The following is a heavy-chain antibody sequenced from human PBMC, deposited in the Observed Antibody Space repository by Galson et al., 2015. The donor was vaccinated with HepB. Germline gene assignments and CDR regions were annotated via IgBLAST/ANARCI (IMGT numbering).Heavy chain of an antibody. CDR3: ARGGADILTGYPPRDYYYGMDV. V-gene: IGHV5-51*01. CDR2: IYPGDSDT. CDR1: GYSFTSYW. D-gene: IGHD3-9*01. J-gene: IGHJ6*02. Sequence: QSGAEVKKPGESLKISCKGSGYSFTSYWIGWVRQMPGKGLEWMGIIYPGDSDTRYSPSFQGQVTISADKSISTAYLQWSSLKASDTAMYYCARGGADILTGYPPRDYYYGMDVWDQGTTVTVSS.